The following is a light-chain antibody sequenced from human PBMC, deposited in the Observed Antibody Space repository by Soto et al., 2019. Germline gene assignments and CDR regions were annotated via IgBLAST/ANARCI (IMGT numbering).Light chain of an antibody. CDR2: DVS. V-gene: IGLV2-14*01. CDR1: SSDVGGYNY. CDR3: SSYTSSSTXV. Sequence: QSALTQPASGSGAPGQAIAISCTGTSSDVGGYNYVSWYQQHPGKAPKLMVYDVSNRPSGVSNRFSGSKSGNTASLTISGLQAEDEADYYCSSYTSSSTXVFGTGNKVTVL. J-gene: IGLJ1*01.